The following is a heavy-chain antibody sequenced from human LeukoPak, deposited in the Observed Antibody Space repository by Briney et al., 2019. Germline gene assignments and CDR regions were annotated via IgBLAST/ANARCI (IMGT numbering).Heavy chain of an antibody. V-gene: IGHV3-30-3*01. Sequence: GRSLRLSCAASGFTFSSYAMHWVRQAPGKGLEWVAVISYDGSNKYYADSVKGRFTISRDNSKNTLYLQMNSLRAEDTAVYYCARSPDNDYGDYGHHYDYWGQGTLVTVSS. J-gene: IGHJ4*02. D-gene: IGHD4-17*01. CDR2: ISYDGSNK. CDR3: ARSPDNDYGDYGHHYDY. CDR1: GFTFSSYA.